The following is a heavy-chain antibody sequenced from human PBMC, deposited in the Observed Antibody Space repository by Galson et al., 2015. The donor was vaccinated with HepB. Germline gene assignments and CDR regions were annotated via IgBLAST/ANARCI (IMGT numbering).Heavy chain of an antibody. Sequence: SLRLSCAASGFTFDDYAMHWVRQAPGKGLEWVSGISWNSGSIGYADSVKGRFTISRDNAKNSLYLQMNSLRAEDTALYYCAKDKVAEWLFPGWFDPWGQGTLVTVSS. V-gene: IGHV3-9*01. CDR3: AKDKVAEWLFPGWFDP. CDR1: GFTFDDYA. CDR2: ISWNSGSI. D-gene: IGHD3-3*01. J-gene: IGHJ5*02.